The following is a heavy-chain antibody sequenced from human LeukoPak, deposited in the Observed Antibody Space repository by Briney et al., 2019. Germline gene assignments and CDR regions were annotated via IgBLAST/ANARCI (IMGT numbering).Heavy chain of an antibody. J-gene: IGHJ3*02. D-gene: IGHD3-22*01. CDR1: GFTFSSYA. CDR2: IKQDGSLK. Sequence: PGGSLRLSCAASGFTFSSYAMHWVRQAPGKGLEWVANIKQDGSLKYYVDSVKGRFTISRDNAKNSLYLQMNSLRAEDTAVYYCTRDESPSDSSGYYDAFDIWGQGTMVTVSS. V-gene: IGHV3-7*01. CDR3: TRDESPSDSSGYYDAFDI.